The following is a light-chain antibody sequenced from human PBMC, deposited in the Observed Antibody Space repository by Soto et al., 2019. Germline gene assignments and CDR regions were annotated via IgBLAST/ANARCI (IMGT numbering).Light chain of an antibody. CDR3: QQYKNWPPLT. V-gene: IGKV3-15*01. CDR2: GAS. CDR1: QSVSSN. Sequence: EIVMTQSPATLSVSPGETATLSCRASQSVSSNLAWYQQKPGQAPSLLIYGASTRATDIPPRFSGSWSGTEFTLTITSLQSEDFAVYYCQQYKNWPPLTFGGGTKVDIK. J-gene: IGKJ4*01.